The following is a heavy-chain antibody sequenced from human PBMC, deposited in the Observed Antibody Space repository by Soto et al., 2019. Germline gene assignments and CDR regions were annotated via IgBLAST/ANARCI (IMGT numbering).Heavy chain of an antibody. V-gene: IGHV3-30-3*01. CDR3: ARESYRGGWPIHFDY. D-gene: IGHD6-19*01. Sequence: QVQLVESGGGVVQPGRSLRLSCAASGFTFSSYAMHWVRQAPGKGLEWVAVISYDGSNKYYADSVKGRFTISRDNSKNTLYLQMNSLRAEDTAVCYCARESYRGGWPIHFDYWGQGTLVTVSS. CDR2: ISYDGSNK. J-gene: IGHJ4*02. CDR1: GFTFSSYA.